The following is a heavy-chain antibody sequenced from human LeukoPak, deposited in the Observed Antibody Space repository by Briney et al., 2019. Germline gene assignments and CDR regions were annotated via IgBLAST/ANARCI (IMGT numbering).Heavy chain of an antibody. D-gene: IGHD3-10*01. Sequence: GASVKVSCKASGYSFTSYYMHWVRQAPGQGLEWMGWINPNSGGTNYAQKFQGRVTMTRDTSISTAYMELSRLRSDDTAVYYCARGEYYYGSGSSYWGQGTLVTVSS. CDR3: ARGEYYYGSGSSY. CDR1: GYSFTSYY. J-gene: IGHJ4*02. V-gene: IGHV1-2*02. CDR2: INPNSGGT.